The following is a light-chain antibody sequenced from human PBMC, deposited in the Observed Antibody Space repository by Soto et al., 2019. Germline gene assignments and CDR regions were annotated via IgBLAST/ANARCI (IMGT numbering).Light chain of an antibody. V-gene: IGKV3D-20*02. Sequence: EILLTQSPGTLSLSPGERSTLSCRAVQIVSSSYLAWYQQKPGQAPRLLIYGASSRATGIPDRFSGSGSGTDFTLTISRLEPEDFAVYYCQQRSNWPPITFGQGTRLEIK. J-gene: IGKJ5*01. CDR3: QQRSNWPPIT. CDR1: QIVSSSY. CDR2: GAS.